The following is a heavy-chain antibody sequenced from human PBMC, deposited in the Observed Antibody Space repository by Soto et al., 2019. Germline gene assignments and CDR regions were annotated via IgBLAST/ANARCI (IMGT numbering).Heavy chain of an antibody. J-gene: IGHJ5*02. CDR1: GGSFSGYS. CDR3: ASITIFGVVTTIDP. Sequence: QVQLQQWGAGLLKPSETLSLTCAVYGGSFSGYSWSWIRQPPGKGLEWIGEINHSGSTNYNPSLKSRVTISADTSKNQFSLKLSSVTAADTAVYYCASITIFGVVTTIDPWGQGTLVTVSS. CDR2: INHSGST. V-gene: IGHV4-34*01. D-gene: IGHD3-3*01.